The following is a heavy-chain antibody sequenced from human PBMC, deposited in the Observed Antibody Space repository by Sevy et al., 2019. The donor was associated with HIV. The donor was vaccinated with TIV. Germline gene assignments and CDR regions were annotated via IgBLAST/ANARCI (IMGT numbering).Heavy chain of an antibody. Sequence: LSCTVSSGSITSLYWNWIRQPPGKGLEWIANIYYNGHINYNPSLKSRVTLSLDTSKNQFSLRLSSVTAADTAMYYCAGENAWGRGYSWGQGTLVTVSS. CDR1: SGSITSLY. D-gene: IGHD1-26*01. CDR3: AGENAWGRGYS. V-gene: IGHV4-59*08. CDR2: IYYNGHI. J-gene: IGHJ4*02.